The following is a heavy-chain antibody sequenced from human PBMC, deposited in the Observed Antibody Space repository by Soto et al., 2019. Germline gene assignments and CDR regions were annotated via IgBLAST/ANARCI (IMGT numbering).Heavy chain of an antibody. J-gene: IGHJ6*02. CDR3: ARVPSPFDFYYAMDV. V-gene: IGHV4-34*10. D-gene: IGHD3-16*01. Sequence: SETLSLTCSVSDVSLNNYYWAWIRQSPGKGLEWIGEIGHGGYTYYNPSLKSRLTMSLDTSQNQFSLKLNSVTAADTAVYFCARVPSPFDFYYAMDVWGQGTTVTVSS. CDR2: IGHGGYT. CDR1: DVSLNNYY.